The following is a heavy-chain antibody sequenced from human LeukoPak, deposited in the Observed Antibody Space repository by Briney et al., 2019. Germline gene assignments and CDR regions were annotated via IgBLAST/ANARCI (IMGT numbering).Heavy chain of an antibody. CDR1: GFTFNNYA. CDR3: ARRGTPNAFDL. Sequence: GGSLRLSCTVSGFTFNNYAMSWVRQAPGKGLEWVSAISGSGDSTFYADSVKGRFTLSRDNSKNTLTLQMDTLRAEDTAVYYCARRGTPNAFDLWGQGTMVTVSS. CDR2: ISGSGDST. V-gene: IGHV3-23*01. D-gene: IGHD3-16*01. J-gene: IGHJ3*01.